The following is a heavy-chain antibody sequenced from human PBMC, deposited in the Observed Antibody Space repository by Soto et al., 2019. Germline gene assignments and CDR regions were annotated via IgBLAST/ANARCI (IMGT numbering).Heavy chain of an antibody. J-gene: IGHJ6*02. CDR1: GGSISSSNW. CDR3: ARNPSFTYYYDSSGYLPYYYGMDV. CDR2: IYHSGST. Sequence: PSETLSLTCAVSGGSISSSNWWSWVRQPPGKGLEWIGEIYHSGSTNYNPSLKSRVTISVDKSKNQFSLKLSSVTAADTAVYYCARNPSFTYYYDSSGYLPYYYGMDVWGQGTTVTVS. V-gene: IGHV4-4*02. D-gene: IGHD3-22*01.